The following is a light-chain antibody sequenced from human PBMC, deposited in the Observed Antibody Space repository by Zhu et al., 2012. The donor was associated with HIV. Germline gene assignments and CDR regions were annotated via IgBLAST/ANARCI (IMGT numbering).Light chain of an antibody. Sequence: IVLTQSPATLSLSPGERATVSCRASGSVRSFLAWYQQKPGQAPRLLIYDTSKRATGIPARLSGSGSGTDFTLTISSLEPEDFALYYCQQRSSWPLTFGGGTKGGDQT. J-gene: IGKJ4*01. CDR3: QQRSSWPLT. V-gene: IGKV3-11*01. CDR1: GSVRSF. CDR2: DTS.